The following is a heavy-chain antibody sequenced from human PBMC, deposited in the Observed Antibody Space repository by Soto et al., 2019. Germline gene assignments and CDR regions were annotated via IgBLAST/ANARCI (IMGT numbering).Heavy chain of an antibody. CDR1: GGSFSGYY. CDR3: RLISARPDFDY. CDR2: INHSGST. J-gene: IGHJ4*02. Sequence: SETLSLTCAVYGGSFSGYYWSWIRQPPGKGLEWIGEINHSGSTNYNPSLKSRVTISVDTSKNQFSLKLSSVTAADTAVYYCRLISARPDFDYWGQGTLVTVSS. V-gene: IGHV4-34*01. D-gene: IGHD6-6*01.